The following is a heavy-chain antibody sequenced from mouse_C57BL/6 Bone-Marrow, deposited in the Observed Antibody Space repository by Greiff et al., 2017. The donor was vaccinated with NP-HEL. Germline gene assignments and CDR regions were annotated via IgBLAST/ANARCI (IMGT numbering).Heavy chain of an antibody. Sequence: QVQLQQPGAELVMPGASVKLSCKASGYTFTSYWMHWVKQRPGQGLEWIGEIDPSDSYTNYNQKFKGKSTLTVDKSSSTAYVQLSSLTSDDSAVYDLAREAQATPYAMDYWGQGTSVTVSS. CDR3: AREAQATPYAMDY. D-gene: IGHD3-2*02. V-gene: IGHV1-69*01. CDR1: GYTFTSYW. CDR2: IDPSDSYT. J-gene: IGHJ4*01.